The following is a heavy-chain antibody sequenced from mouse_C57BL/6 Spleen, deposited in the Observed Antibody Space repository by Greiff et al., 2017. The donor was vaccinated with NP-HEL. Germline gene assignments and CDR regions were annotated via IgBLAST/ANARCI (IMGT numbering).Heavy chain of an antibody. D-gene: IGHD2-4*01. CDR2: IHPSDSAT. CDR1: GYTFTSYW. Sequence: QVQLQQSGAELVKPGASVKVSCKASGYTFTSYWLHWVKQRPGQGLEWIGRIHPSDSATNYNQKFKGKATLTVDKSSSTAYMQLSSLTSEDSAVYYCAIKDDSLYYYAMDYWGQGTSVTVSS. CDR3: AIKDDSLYYYAMDY. J-gene: IGHJ4*01. V-gene: IGHV1-74*01.